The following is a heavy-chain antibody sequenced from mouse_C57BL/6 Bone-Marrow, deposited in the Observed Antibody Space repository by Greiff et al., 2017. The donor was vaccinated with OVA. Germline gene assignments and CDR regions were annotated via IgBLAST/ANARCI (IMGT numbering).Heavy chain of an antibody. V-gene: IGHV7-3*01. J-gene: IGHJ3*01. CDR1: GFTFTDYY. Sequence: EVKVVESGGGLVQPGGSLSLSCAASGFTFTDYYMSWVRQPPGKALEWLGFIRNKANGYTTEYSASVKGRFTISRDNSQSILYLQMNALRAEDSATYYCARSSYGYDGGFAYWGQGTLVTVSA. D-gene: IGHD2-2*01. CDR2: IRNKANGYTT. CDR3: ARSSYGYDGGFAY.